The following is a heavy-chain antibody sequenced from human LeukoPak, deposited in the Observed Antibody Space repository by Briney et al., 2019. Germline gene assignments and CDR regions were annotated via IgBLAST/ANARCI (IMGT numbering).Heavy chain of an antibody. J-gene: IGHJ5*02. Sequence: PSETLSLTCTVSGGSISSYYWSWIRQPPGKGLEWIGYIYYSGSTNYNPSLKSRVTISVDTSKNQFSLKLSSVTAADTAVYYCARGIVVGTWGQGTLVTVSS. CDR1: GGSISSYY. CDR2: IYYSGST. D-gene: IGHD3-22*01. V-gene: IGHV4-59*01. CDR3: ARGIVVGT.